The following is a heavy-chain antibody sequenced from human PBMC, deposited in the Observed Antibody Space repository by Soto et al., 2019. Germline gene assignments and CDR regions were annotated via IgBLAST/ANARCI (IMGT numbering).Heavy chain of an antibody. V-gene: IGHV3-48*03. Sequence: AWGSLRLSCAASGFTFISYEINFFRHSPWKGLEWVSYISSSGSTIYYADSVKGRFTISRDNAKNSLYLQMNSLRAEDTAVYYCARDHKGGYYYYGMDVWGQGTTVTVS. CDR2: ISSSGSTI. J-gene: IGHJ6*02. CDR3: ARDHKGGYYYYGMDV. CDR1: GFTFISYE.